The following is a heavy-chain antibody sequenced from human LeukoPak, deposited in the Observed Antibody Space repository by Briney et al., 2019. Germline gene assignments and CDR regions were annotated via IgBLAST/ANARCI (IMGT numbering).Heavy chain of an antibody. CDR3: ARDRGALDY. D-gene: IGHD3-10*01. V-gene: IGHV4-59*01. J-gene: IGHJ4*02. Sequence: SETLSLTCTVSGGSISSYYWSWIRQPPGKGLEWIGYIYYSGSTNYNPSLKSRVTISVDTSKNQFSLKLSSVTAADTAVYYCARDRGALDYWGQGTLVTVSS. CDR2: IYYSGST. CDR1: GGSISSYY.